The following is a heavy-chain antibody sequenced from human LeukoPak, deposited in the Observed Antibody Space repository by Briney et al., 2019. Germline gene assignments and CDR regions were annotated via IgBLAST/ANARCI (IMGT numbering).Heavy chain of an antibody. Sequence: SETLSLTCAVYGGSFSGYYWSWIRQPPGKGLEWIGEINHSGSTNYNPSLKSRVTISVDTSKNQFSLKLSSVTAADTAVYYCARHRIVVVPAAPLDYWGQGTLVTVSS. CDR2: INHSGST. CDR3: ARHRIVVVPAAPLDY. V-gene: IGHV4-34*01. CDR1: GGSFSGYY. J-gene: IGHJ4*02. D-gene: IGHD2-2*01.